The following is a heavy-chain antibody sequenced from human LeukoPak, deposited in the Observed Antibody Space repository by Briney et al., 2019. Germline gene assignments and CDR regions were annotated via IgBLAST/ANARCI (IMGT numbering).Heavy chain of an antibody. V-gene: IGHV1-8*02. J-gene: IGHJ4*02. Sequence: ASVKVSCKASGYTFTSYYMHWVRQATGQGLEWMGWMNPNSGNTGYAQKFQGRVTMTRNTSISTAYMELSSLRSEDTAVYYCARGLAPRGYWGQGTLVTVSS. CDR3: ARGLAPRGY. D-gene: IGHD3-3*02. CDR1: GYTFTSYY. CDR2: MNPNSGNT.